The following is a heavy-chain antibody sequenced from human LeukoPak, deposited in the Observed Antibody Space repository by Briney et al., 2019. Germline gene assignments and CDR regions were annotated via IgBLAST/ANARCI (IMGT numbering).Heavy chain of an antibody. D-gene: IGHD3-3*01. CDR2: IYTSGST. CDR3: ASSTLDYDFWSGYYTKPFDY. Sequence: SETLSLTCTVSGYSISSGYYWSWIRQPAGKGLEWIGRIYTSGSTNYNPSLKSRVTMSVDTSKNQFSLKLSSVTAADTAVYYCASSTLDYDFWSGYYTKPFDYWGQGTLVTVSS. J-gene: IGHJ4*02. V-gene: IGHV4-4*07. CDR1: GYSISSGYY.